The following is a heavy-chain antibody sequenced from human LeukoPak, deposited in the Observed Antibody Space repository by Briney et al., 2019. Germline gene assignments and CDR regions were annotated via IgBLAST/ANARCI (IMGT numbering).Heavy chain of an antibody. D-gene: IGHD3-16*02. CDR1: GGTFSSYA. Sequence: SVKVSCKASGGTFSSYAISWVRQAPGQGLEWMGGIIPIFGTANYAQKFQGRVTITADESTSTAYMELSSLRSEDTAVYYCARDRHPNPGYYDYVWGSYRYGPFDYWGQGTLVTVSS. CDR3: ARDRHPNPGYYDYVWGSYRYGPFDY. CDR2: IIPIFGTA. J-gene: IGHJ4*02. V-gene: IGHV1-69*01.